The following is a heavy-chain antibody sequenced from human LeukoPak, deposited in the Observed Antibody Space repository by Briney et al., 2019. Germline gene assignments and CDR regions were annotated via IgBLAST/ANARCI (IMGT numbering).Heavy chain of an antibody. CDR3: ASHYGENYYFDY. J-gene: IGHJ4*02. CDR1: GDSISSDSYY. Sequence: PSETLSLTCTVSGDSISSDSYYWSWIRQPPGKGLEWIGYIYYSGSTNYNPSLESRLTISVDTSKNQFSLKLSSVTAADTAVYYCASHYGENYYFDYWGQGTLVTVSS. CDR2: IYYSGST. D-gene: IGHD4-17*01. V-gene: IGHV4-61*01.